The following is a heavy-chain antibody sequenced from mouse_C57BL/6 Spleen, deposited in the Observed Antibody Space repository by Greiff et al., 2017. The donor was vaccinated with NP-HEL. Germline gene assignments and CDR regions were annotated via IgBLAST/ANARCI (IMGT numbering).Heavy chain of an antibody. J-gene: IGHJ2*01. D-gene: IGHD2-5*01. CDR1: GFTFTDYY. CDR2: IRNKANGYTT. Sequence: EVHLVESGGGLVQPGGSLSLSCAASGFTFTDYYMGWVRQPPGKALEWLGFIRNKANGYTTEYSASVKGRFTISRDNSKSILYLQMNALRAEDSATYYCARYQYSNFDYWGQGTTLTVSS. V-gene: IGHV7-3*01. CDR3: ARYQYSNFDY.